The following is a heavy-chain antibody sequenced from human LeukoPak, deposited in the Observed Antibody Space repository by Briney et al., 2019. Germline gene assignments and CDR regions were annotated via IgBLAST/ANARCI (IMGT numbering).Heavy chain of an antibody. Sequence: GGSLRLSCAASGFTVSSNYMNWVRQAPGKGLEWVSAISGSGGSTYYADSVKGRFTISRDNSKNTLYLQMNSLRAEDTAVYYCAKREGFSSGWGFDYWGQGTLVTVSS. CDR3: AKREGFSSGWGFDY. V-gene: IGHV3-23*01. D-gene: IGHD6-19*01. J-gene: IGHJ4*02. CDR2: ISGSGGST. CDR1: GFTVSSNY.